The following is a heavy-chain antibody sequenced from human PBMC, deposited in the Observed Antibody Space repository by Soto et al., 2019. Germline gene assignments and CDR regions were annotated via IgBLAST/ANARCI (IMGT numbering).Heavy chain of an antibody. V-gene: IGHV1-69*12. J-gene: IGHJ4*02. CDR2: IIPIFGTA. CDR1: GGTFSSYA. Sequence: QVQLVQSGAEVKKPGSSVKVSCKASGGTFSSYAISWVRQAPGQGLEWMGGIIPIFGTANYAQKFQGRVTSTADESTSTAYRELRSLRCEDTAVYYCARDGAAGPREDYWGKGTLVTVSS. CDR3: ARDGAAGPREDY. D-gene: IGHD6-13*01.